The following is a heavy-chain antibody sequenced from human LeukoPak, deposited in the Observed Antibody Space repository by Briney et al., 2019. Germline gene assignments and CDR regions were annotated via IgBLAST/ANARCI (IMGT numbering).Heavy chain of an antibody. D-gene: IGHD3-10*01. CDR3: ARLAYYGSGSYRGLDY. J-gene: IGHJ4*02. CDR1: GYSFTSYL. Sequence: PGESLKISWKGSGYSFTSYLIGWVRQMPGKGLEWMGIIYPGDSDTRYSPSFQGQVTISADKSLSTAYMQWSSLKASDTAMYYCARLAYYGSGSYRGLDYWGQGTLVTVSS. CDR2: IYPGDSDT. V-gene: IGHV5-51*01.